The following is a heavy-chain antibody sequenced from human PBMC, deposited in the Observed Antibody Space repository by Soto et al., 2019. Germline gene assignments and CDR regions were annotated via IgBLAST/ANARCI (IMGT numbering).Heavy chain of an antibody. CDR3: ARGHGRFAH. CDR1: GGSFTGYY. J-gene: IGHJ4*02. Sequence: QLQLHQSGAGLLKPSETLSLTCDVSGGSFTGYYWAWIRQPPGKGLEWIGEINHSGFTNYNPSLTGRVTISLDTSRSQFSLKLDSLTAADTAFYFCARGHGRFAHWGQGTLFTVSS. CDR2: INHSGFT. V-gene: IGHV4-34*01.